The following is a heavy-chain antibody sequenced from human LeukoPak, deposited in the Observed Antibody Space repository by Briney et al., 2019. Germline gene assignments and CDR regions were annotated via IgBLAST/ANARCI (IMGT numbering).Heavy chain of an antibody. Sequence: SGPTLVLPTQTFALTFSFSGFSRSTRGLGVGWMRQPPGKALGWIASIDWDEDKYYSTSLKTRLTISKDTSKNRVVLTMTNMDPVGTATYYCARTRRHSGYDTFDSSGEGTLGTVSP. CDR3: ARTRRHSGYDTFDS. D-gene: IGHD5-12*01. CDR2: IDWDEDK. V-gene: IGHV2-70*12. J-gene: IGHJ4*02. CDR1: GFSRSTRGLG.